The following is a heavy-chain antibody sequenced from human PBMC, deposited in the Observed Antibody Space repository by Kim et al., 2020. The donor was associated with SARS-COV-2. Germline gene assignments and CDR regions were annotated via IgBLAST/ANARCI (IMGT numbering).Heavy chain of an antibody. D-gene: IGHD2-15*01. CDR2: ISYDGSNK. CDR3: AKFPSVAATQDY. Sequence: GGSLRLSCAASGFTFSSYGMHWVRQAPGKGLEWVAVISYDGSNKYYADSVKGRFTISRDNSKNTLYLQMNSLRAEDTAVYYCAKFPSVAATQDYWGQGTLVTVSS. V-gene: IGHV3-30*18. J-gene: IGHJ4*02. CDR1: GFTFSSYG.